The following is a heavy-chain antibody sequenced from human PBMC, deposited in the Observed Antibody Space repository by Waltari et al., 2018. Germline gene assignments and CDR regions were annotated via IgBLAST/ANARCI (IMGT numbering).Heavy chain of an antibody. CDR1: GFTFSSYA. V-gene: IGHV3-30-3*01. J-gene: IGHJ6*02. Sequence: VQLVESGGGVVQPGRSLRLSCAASGFTFSSYAMHWVRQAPGKGLEWVAVISYDGSNKYYADSVKGRFTISRDNSKNTLYLQMNSLRAEDTAVYYCARDRRYSGYDKGYGMDVWGQGTTVTVSS. D-gene: IGHD5-12*01. CDR2: ISYDGSNK. CDR3: ARDRRYSGYDKGYGMDV.